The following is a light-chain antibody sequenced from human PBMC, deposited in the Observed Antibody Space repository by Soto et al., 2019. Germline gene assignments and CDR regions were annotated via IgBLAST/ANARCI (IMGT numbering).Light chain of an antibody. CDR1: SS. Sequence: QSALTQPASVSGSPGQSITISCTGASSVSWYQHYPGKAPKLIIYDVSNRPSGVSYRFSGSKSGNTASLTISGVQADDEADYYCRAYTTTNTRVLGGGTKLTVL. CDR2: DVS. J-gene: IGLJ3*02. V-gene: IGLV2-14*03. CDR3: RAYTTTNTRV.